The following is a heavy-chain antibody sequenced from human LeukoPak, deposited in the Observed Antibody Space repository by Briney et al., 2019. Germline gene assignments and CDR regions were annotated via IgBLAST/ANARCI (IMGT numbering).Heavy chain of an antibody. Sequence: SGGSLRLSCAASGFTFSSYSMNWVRQAPGKGLEWVSSISSSSSYIYYANSVKGRFTISRDNAKNSLYLQMNSLRDEDTAVYYCAREREAAAVYFDYWGQGTLVTVSS. J-gene: IGHJ4*02. CDR1: GFTFSSYS. V-gene: IGHV3-21*01. CDR2: ISSSSSYI. CDR3: AREREAAAVYFDY. D-gene: IGHD6-13*01.